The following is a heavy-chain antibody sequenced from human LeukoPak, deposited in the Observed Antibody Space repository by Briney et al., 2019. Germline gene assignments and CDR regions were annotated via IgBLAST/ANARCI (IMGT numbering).Heavy chain of an antibody. CDR1: GFTFSSHG. Sequence: RGSLRLSCAAPGFTFSSHGMHSVRQAPGKGLEWVEVILYDGSNKYYADYVKGRFTISRDNTKNTLYLQMNSLRAEDTAVYYCAKSIRAAAGPHNYSPFDYWGQGNLVTVSS. CDR3: AKSIRAAAGPHNYSPFDY. V-gene: IGHV3-30*18. D-gene: IGHD6-13*01. J-gene: IGHJ4*02. CDR2: ILYDGSNK.